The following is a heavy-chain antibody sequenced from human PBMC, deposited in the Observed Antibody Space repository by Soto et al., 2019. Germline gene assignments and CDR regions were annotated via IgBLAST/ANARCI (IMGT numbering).Heavy chain of an antibody. V-gene: IGHV4-34*01. D-gene: IGHD5-18*01. CDR1: GGSFSGYY. Sequence: LSLTCAVYGGSFSGYYWSWIRQPPGKGLEWIGEINHSGSTNYNPSLKSRVTISVDTSKNQFSLKLSSVTAADTAVYYCARGLGYSYGSYYYYYYGMDVWGQGTTVTVSS. J-gene: IGHJ6*02. CDR2: INHSGST. CDR3: ARGLGYSYGSYYYYYYGMDV.